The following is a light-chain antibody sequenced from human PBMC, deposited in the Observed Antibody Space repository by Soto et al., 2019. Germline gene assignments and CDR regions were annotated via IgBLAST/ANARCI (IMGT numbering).Light chain of an antibody. V-gene: IGKV1-39*01. CDR3: QQSYSSPTT. Sequence: IPIAHFSSGLCASVGGRGTLTCPASQSIGKHLNWYQQKPGKAPKFLIYGASTLQSGVPSRFTGSGSGTDFTLTVNSLQPEDFATYYCQQSYSSPTTFGQGTRLEIK. CDR2: GAS. CDR1: QSIGKH. J-gene: IGKJ5*01.